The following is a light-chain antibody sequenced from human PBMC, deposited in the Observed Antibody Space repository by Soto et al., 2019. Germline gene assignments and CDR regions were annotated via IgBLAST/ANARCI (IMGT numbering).Light chain of an antibody. CDR3: QQLSNWPSIT. V-gene: IGKV3-11*01. J-gene: IGKJ5*01. CDR2: DAS. CDR1: QSVSSY. Sequence: EIVLTNSPGTLSFPPRERATLSCRASQSVSSYLAWYQQKPGQAPRLLIYDASNRATGIPARFSGSGSGTDFTLTISSLEPEDFAVYYCQQLSNWPSITFGQRTRLEIK.